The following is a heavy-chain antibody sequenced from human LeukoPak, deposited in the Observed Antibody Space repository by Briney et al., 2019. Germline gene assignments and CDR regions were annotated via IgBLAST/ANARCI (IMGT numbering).Heavy chain of an antibody. D-gene: IGHD5-24*01. CDR3: ARGEVATIAPYFDY. J-gene: IGHJ4*02. V-gene: IGHV4-59*01. CDR1: GGSISSYY. Sequence: SETLSLTCTVSGGSISSYYWSWIRQPPGKGLEWIGYIYYSGSTNYNPSLKSRVTISIDTSKNQFSLKLSSVTAADTAVYYCARGEVATIAPYFDYWGQGTLVTVSS. CDR2: IYYSGST.